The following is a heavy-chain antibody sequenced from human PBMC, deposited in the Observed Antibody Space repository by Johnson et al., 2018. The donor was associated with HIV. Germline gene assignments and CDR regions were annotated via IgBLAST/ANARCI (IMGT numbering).Heavy chain of an antibody. J-gene: IGHJ3*02. CDR3: AKDRYYDSSGPDAFDI. CDR1: GFSFSSYA. D-gene: IGHD3-22*01. V-gene: IGHV3-30*18. Sequence: QEKLVESGGGVVQPGRSLRLSCAASGFSFSSYAMHWVRQSPGKGLEWVAVISFDGGDKYYADSVKGRFTISRDNSKNTLYLQMNSLRAEDTAVYYCAKDRYYDSSGPDAFDIWGQGTMVTVSS. CDR2: ISFDGGDK.